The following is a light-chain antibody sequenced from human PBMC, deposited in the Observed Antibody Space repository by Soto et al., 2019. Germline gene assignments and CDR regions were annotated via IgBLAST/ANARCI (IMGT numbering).Light chain of an antibody. Sequence: QSVLTQPASVSGSPGQSITISCTGSSSDVGAYDFVSWYQQHPGKAPKLTIYEVTDRPSGVSDRFSGSKSGNTASLTISGLQAEDEANYYCSSYTTTNTVVFGGGTKLTVL. CDR3: SSYTTTNTVV. CDR1: SSDVGAYDF. V-gene: IGLV2-14*01. CDR2: EVT. J-gene: IGLJ3*02.